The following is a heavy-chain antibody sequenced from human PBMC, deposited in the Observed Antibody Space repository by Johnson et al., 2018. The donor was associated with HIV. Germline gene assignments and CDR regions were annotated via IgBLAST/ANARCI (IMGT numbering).Heavy chain of an antibody. Sequence: VQLVESGGGLVKPGGSLRLSCAASGFTFSNAWMSWVRQAPGKGLEWVSAVSGSGGSTYYADSVTGRFTISRDNSNNTLYLQMNSLRAADTAVYYWSRGDFWSGPNVFDIWGQGTMVTVSS. D-gene: IGHD3-3*01. J-gene: IGHJ3*02. CDR2: VSGSGGST. CDR3: SRGDFWSGPNVFDI. CDR1: GFTFSNAW. V-gene: IGHV3-23*04.